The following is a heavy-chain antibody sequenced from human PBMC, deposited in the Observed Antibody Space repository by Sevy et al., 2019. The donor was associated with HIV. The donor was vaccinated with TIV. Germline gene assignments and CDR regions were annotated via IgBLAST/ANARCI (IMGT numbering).Heavy chain of an antibody. J-gene: IGHJ4*02. CDR3: ERGGGYSYGSVDY. D-gene: IGHD5-18*01. Sequence: SETLSLTCTVSGGSISSYYWSWIRQPPGKGLEWIGYIYYSGSTNYNPSLKSRVTISVDTSKNQFSLKLSSVTAADTAVYYCERGGGYSYGSVDYWGQGTLVTVSS. V-gene: IGHV4-59*01. CDR1: GGSISSYY. CDR2: IYYSGST.